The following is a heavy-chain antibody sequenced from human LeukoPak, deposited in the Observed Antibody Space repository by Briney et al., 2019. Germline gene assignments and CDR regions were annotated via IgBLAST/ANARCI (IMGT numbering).Heavy chain of an antibody. Sequence: GGSLRLSCAASGFTFSDYSMNWVRQAPGKGLEWVSFISSSSSYIYSADSVKGRFTISRDNAKNSLSLQMNSLRAEDTAVYYCAAPALDIVVVPAAIDYWGQGTLVTVSS. CDR1: GFTFSDYS. D-gene: IGHD2-2*01. J-gene: IGHJ4*02. CDR2: ISSSSSYI. CDR3: AAPALDIVVVPAAIDY. V-gene: IGHV3-21*01.